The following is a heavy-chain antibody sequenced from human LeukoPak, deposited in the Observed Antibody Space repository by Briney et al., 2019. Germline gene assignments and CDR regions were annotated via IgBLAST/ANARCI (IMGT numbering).Heavy chain of an antibody. CDR1: GYTFTSYY. V-gene: IGHV1-46*01. Sequence: ASVKVSCKASGYTFTSYYMHWVRQAPGQGLEWMGIINPSGGSTSYAQKFQGRVTMTRDTSTSTVYMELSSLRSEDTAVYYCAREESITYPLAAPDYWGQGTLVTVSS. CDR2: INPSGGST. D-gene: IGHD1-14*01. CDR3: AREESITYPLAAPDY. J-gene: IGHJ4*02.